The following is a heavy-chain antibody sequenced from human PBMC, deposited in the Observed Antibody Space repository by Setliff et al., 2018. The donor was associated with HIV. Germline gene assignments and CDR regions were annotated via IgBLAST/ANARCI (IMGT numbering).Heavy chain of an antibody. CDR2: IYASGGT. CDR3: ARGGGYFHDNNAFDI. V-gene: IGHV4-61*02. J-gene: IGHJ3*02. Sequence: PSETLSLTCTVSGLSMSSGNYYWNWIRQPAGKGLEWIGRIYASGGTYYKSSLKSRVTISVDSSKNQFSLKLTSVTAADTAIYFCARGGGYFHDNNAFDIWGQGTVVTVSS. CDR1: GLSMSSGNYY. D-gene: IGHD3-9*01.